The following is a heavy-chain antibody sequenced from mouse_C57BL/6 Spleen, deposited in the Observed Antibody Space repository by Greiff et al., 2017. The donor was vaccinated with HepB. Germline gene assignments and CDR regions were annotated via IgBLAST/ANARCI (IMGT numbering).Heavy chain of an antibody. Sequence: EVHLVESGGGLVKPGGSLKLSCAASGFTFSSYAMSWVRQTPEKRLEWVATISDGGSYTYYPDNVKGRFTISRDNAKNNLYLQMSHLKSEDTAMYYCARDGGYDYESYFDYWGQGTTLTVSS. CDR2: ISDGGSYT. CDR3: ARDGGYDYESYFDY. V-gene: IGHV5-4*01. J-gene: IGHJ2*01. D-gene: IGHD2-4*01. CDR1: GFTFSSYA.